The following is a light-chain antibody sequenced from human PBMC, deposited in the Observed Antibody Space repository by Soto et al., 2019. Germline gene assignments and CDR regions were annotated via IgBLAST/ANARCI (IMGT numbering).Light chain of an antibody. V-gene: IGKV3-20*01. J-gene: IGKJ5*01. CDR3: QQYGSYPIT. CDR1: QRVSSSY. CDR2: GAS. Sequence: EIVLTQSPGTLSLSPGERATLSCRASQRVSSSYLAWYQQKPGQDHRLLIYGASSRATGIPDRFSGSGSGTDFTLTIRRLETEYFAVYYGQQYGSYPITFGQGTRLEIK.